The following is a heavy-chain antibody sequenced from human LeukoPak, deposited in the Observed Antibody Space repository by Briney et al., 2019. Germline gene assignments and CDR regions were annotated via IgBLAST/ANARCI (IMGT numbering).Heavy chain of an antibody. V-gene: IGHV3-21*04. CDR1: GFTFSSYS. D-gene: IGHD6-19*01. Sequence: GGSLRLSCAASGFTFSSYSMNWVRQAPGKGLEWVSSISSSSSYIYYADSVKGRFTISRDNAKNSLYLQMNSLRAEDTAVYYCARDVKEWLVHYFDYWGQGTLVTVSS. J-gene: IGHJ4*02. CDR3: ARDVKEWLVHYFDY. CDR2: ISSSSSYI.